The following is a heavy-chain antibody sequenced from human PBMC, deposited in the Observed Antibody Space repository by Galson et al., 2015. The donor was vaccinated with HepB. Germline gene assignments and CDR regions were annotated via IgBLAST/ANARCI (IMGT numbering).Heavy chain of an antibody. J-gene: IGHJ4*02. CDR3: AKDGSSGYYPDY. V-gene: IGHV3-30*18. Sequence: SLRLSCAASGFTFSSYGMHWVRQAPGKGLEWVAGISYDGSNKYYADSVKGRFTISRDNSRNTLYLQMNSLRAEDTAVYYCAKDGSSGYYPDYWGQGALVTVSS. D-gene: IGHD3-22*01. CDR2: ISYDGSNK. CDR1: GFTFSSYG.